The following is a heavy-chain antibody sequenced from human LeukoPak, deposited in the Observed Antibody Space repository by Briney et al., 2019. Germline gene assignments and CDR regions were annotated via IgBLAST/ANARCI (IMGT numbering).Heavy chain of an antibody. CDR1: GGTFSSYA. J-gene: IGHJ4*02. V-gene: IGHV1-69*05. CDR2: IIPIFGTA. CDR3: ARPAQYCSSTSCYGPFDY. D-gene: IGHD2-2*01. Sequence: ASVKVSCKASGGTFSSYAISWVRQAPGQGLEWMGGIIPIFGTANYAQKFQGRVTITTDESTSTAYMELSSLRSEDTAVYYCARPAQYCSSTSCYGPFDYWGQGTLVTVSS.